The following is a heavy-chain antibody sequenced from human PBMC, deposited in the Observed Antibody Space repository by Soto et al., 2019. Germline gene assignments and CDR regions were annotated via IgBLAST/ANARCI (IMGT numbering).Heavy chain of an antibody. J-gene: IGHJ3*01. CDR2: ISGSGGGT. CDR3: TRDPNGDHIGAFDF. Sequence: EVQVVESGGGLVQPGGSLRLSCATSKFTFSAYAMTWVRQAPGEGLEWVSSISGSGGGTSYADSVKGRFSIPRDNSKNTLYLRMNSLRVEDTAVYYCTRDPNGDHIGAFDFWGQGIVVTVSS. CDR1: KFTFSAYA. D-gene: IGHD4-17*01. V-gene: IGHV3-23*04.